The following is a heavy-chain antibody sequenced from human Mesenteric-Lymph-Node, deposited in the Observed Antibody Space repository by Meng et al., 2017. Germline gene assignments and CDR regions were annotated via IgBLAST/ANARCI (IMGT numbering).Heavy chain of an antibody. CDR2: ISSSSSYI. Sequence: GGSLRLSCAASGFTFSSYSMNWVRQAPGKGLEWVSSISSSSSYIYYADSVKGRFTISRDNAKNSLYLQMNSLRAEDTAVYYCASAIDSSGYYGRPELPFDYWGQGTLVTVSS. CDR1: GFTFSSYS. J-gene: IGHJ4*02. V-gene: IGHV3-21*04. CDR3: ASAIDSSGYYGRPELPFDY. D-gene: IGHD3-22*01.